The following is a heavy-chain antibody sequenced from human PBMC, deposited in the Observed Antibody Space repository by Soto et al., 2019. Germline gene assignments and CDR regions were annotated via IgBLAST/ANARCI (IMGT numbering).Heavy chain of an antibody. CDR1: GFTFSSYG. CDR2: ISYDGSNK. D-gene: IGHD2-2*02. CDR3: ARDAPRDCSTSCYTSGMDV. Sequence: QVQLVESGGGVVQPGRSLRLSCTASGFTFSSYGMHWVRQAPGKGLEWVAVISYDGSNKYYADSVKGRFTISRDNSKYTLYLQMNSLRAEDTAVYYCARDAPRDCSTSCYTSGMDVWGQGTTVTVSS. V-gene: IGHV3-30*03. J-gene: IGHJ6*02.